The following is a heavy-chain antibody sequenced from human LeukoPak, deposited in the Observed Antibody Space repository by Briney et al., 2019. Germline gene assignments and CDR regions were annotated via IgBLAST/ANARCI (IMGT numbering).Heavy chain of an antibody. Sequence: GGSLRLSCAASRFIFSDYAMHWVRQAPGKRLERVAVISYDGSNTYYADSVKGRFTISRDNPKNTLFLQMNSLSSEDTAVYYCARRSGDSYYYYMDVWGTGTTVTVSS. D-gene: IGHD1-26*01. CDR1: RFIFSDYA. CDR2: ISYDGSNT. V-gene: IGHV3-30*04. CDR3: ARRSGDSYYYYMDV. J-gene: IGHJ6*03.